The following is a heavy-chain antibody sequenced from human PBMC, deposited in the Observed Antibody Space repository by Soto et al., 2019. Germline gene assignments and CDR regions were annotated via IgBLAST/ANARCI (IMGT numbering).Heavy chain of an antibody. V-gene: IGHV3-15*01. J-gene: IGHJ4*02. Sequence: EVRLVESGGGLVKPGGSLRLSCVASGINFKNAWMSWVRQAPGKGLEWVALIRSKTDGETADYAGAVRGRFIISRDDSENTIYLQMSSLEREDTAVYYCTKDAPQYGGSEVWGQGTLVTVSS. CDR2: IRSKTDGETA. CDR1: GINFKNAW. CDR3: TKDAPQYGGSEV. D-gene: IGHD1-26*01.